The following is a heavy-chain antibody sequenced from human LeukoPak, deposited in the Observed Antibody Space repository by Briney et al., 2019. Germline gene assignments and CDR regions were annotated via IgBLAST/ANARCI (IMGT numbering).Heavy chain of an antibody. J-gene: IGHJ4*02. CDR1: GGTFSSYT. Sequence: SVKVSCKASGGTFSSYTINWVRQAPGQGLEWMGGIIPVFGTANYVQKFQGRVTITADESTSTAYMELRSLTSDDTAVYYCARVGAYCTSTSCLDYWGQGTLVTVSS. D-gene: IGHD2-2*01. CDR3: ARVGAYCTSTSCLDY. V-gene: IGHV1-69*13. CDR2: IIPVFGTA.